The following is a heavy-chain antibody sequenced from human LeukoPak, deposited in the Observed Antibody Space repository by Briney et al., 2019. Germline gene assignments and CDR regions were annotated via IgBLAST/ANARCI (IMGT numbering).Heavy chain of an antibody. D-gene: IGHD2-2*01. J-gene: IGHJ4*02. CDR2: ISYDGSNK. CDR3: AKDGVVAVPAATLRKLTPLDY. V-gene: IGHV3-30*18. CDR1: GFTFSSYG. Sequence: PGGSLRLSCAASGFTFSSYGMHWVRQAPGKGLEWVAVISYDGSNKYYADSVKGRFTISRDNSKNTLYLQMNSLRAEDTAVYYCAKDGVVAVPAATLRKLTPLDYWGQGTLVTVSS.